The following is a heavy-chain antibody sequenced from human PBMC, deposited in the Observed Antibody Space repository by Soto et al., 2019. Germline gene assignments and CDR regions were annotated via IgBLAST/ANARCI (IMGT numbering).Heavy chain of an antibody. J-gene: IGHJ6*02. CDR2: ISGNGFDT. V-gene: IGHV3-23*01. CDR3: ATYSGNYERYGVYYGMDV. Sequence: GGSLRLSCNASGFSFGTYLMTWVRQAPGKGLEWVSSISGNGFDTYYADSVKGRFTISRDNSKNRLFLQMNSLRADDTALYYCATYSGNYERYGVYYGMDVWGQGTTVTVSS. D-gene: IGHD1-26*01. CDR1: GFSFGTYL.